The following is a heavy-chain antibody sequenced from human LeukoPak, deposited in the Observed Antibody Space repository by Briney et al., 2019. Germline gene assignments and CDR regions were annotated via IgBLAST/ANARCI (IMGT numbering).Heavy chain of an antibody. CDR1: GGSISSYY. D-gene: IGHD6-6*01. Sequence: SETLSLTCTVSGGSISSYYWSWIRQPPGKGLEWIGYIYYSGSTNYNPSLKSRVTISVDTSKNQFSLKLSSVTAADTAVYYCARRLIAARHKTFDYWGQGTLVTVSS. V-gene: IGHV4-59*01. CDR2: IYYSGST. J-gene: IGHJ4*02. CDR3: ARRLIAARHKTFDY.